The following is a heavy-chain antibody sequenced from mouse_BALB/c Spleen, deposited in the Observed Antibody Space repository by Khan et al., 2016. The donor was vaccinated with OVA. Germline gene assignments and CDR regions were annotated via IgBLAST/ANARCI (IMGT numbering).Heavy chain of an antibody. CDR2: IWAGGST. D-gene: IGHD4-1*01. Sequence: QVQLKESGPGLVAPSQSLSITCTVSGYSLTRYGVHWVRQPPGKGLEWLGLIWAGGSTNYNWALMSRLSISTDNSKSLVFLIMNSLQTDDTALYNGAKSKYLAGYWGQGTTLTVSS. J-gene: IGHJ2*01. CDR1: GYSLTRYG. CDR3: AKSKYLAGY. V-gene: IGHV2-9*02.